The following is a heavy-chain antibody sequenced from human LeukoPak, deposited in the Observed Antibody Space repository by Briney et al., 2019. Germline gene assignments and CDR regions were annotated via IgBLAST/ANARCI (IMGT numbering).Heavy chain of an antibody. CDR2: IRYDGSNK. CDR1: GFTFSSYG. D-gene: IGHD2/OR15-2a*01. CDR3: AKDSRVALLYYFDY. V-gene: IGHV3-30*02. J-gene: IGHJ4*02. Sequence: PGGSLRLSCAASGFTFSSYGMHWVRQAPGKGLEWVAFIRYDGSNKYYADSVKGRFTISRDNSKNTLYLQMNSLRAEDTAVYYCAKDSRVALLYYFDYWGQGTLVTVSS.